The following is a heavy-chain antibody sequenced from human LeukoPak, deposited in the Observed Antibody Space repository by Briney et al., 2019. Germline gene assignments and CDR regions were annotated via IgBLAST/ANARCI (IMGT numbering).Heavy chain of an antibody. CDR2: IIPIFGTA. D-gene: IGHD4-11*01. CDR1: GGTFSSYA. CDR3: AGDGVTTGESFDY. J-gene: IGHJ4*02. Sequence: ASVKVSCKASGGTFSSYAISWVRQAPGQGLEWMGGIIPIFGTANYAQKFQGRVTITADESTSTAYMELSRLRSEDTAVYYCAGDGVTTGESFDYWGQGTLVTVSS. V-gene: IGHV1-69*13.